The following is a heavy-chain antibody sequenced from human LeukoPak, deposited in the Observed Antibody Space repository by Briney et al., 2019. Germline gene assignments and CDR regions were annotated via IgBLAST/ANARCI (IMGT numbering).Heavy chain of an antibody. J-gene: IGHJ4*02. CDR2: IKQDGTEK. V-gene: IGHV3-7*01. D-gene: IGHD4-23*01. CDR3: ARSSREAIYAYGGVFGC. CDR1: GFTFSSHY. Sequence: GGSLRLSCAASGFTFSSHYMTWLRQAPGKGLEWVATIKQDGTEKHYVDSVSGRFTISRDNAKNSLLLQMNSLRAEDTAIYYCARSSREAIYAYGGVFGCWGQGTLVTVSS.